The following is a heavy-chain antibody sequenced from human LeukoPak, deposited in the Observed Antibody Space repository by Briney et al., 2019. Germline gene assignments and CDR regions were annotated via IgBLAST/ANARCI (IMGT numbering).Heavy chain of an antibody. J-gene: IGHJ4*02. CDR2: IYYSGST. V-gene: IGHV4-30-4*01. CDR3: ARVPSGFWRQYYFDY. Sequence: SETLSLTCTVSGGSISSGDYCWSWIRQPPGKGLEWIGYIYYSGSTYYNPSLKSRVTISVDTSKNQFSLKLSSVTAADTAVYYCARVPSGFWRQYYFDYWGQGTLVTVSS. CDR1: GGSISSGDYC. D-gene: IGHD3-3*01.